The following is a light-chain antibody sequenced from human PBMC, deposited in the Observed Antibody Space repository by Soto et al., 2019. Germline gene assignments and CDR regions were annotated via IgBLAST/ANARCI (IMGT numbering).Light chain of an antibody. J-gene: IGKJ3*01. V-gene: IGKV4-1*01. CDR2: WAS. CDR1: QSVLYSPNNKNY. CDR3: HQYSGPPYT. Sequence: DIVMTQSPDSLAVSLGERATINCKSSQSVLYSPNNKNYLAWYQQKSGQPPTLLIYWASNRESGVPDRFSGSGSGTDFNLNISSLQAEDVAVYYCHQYSGPPYTFGPGTKVNI.